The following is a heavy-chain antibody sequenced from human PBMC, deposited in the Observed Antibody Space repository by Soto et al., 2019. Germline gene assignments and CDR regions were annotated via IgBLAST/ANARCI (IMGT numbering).Heavy chain of an antibody. Sequence: EVQLVESGGGLVEPGGSLRLSCAASGFSFINAWMNWVRQAPGKGLEWVGRIKSTSDGGTIDYAAPVKGRFTISRDDSKDTLYLQMNSLKTEDTAVYYCATDNKGMAGKIFDYWGQGTLVTVSS. CDR1: GFSFINAW. D-gene: IGHD3-10*01. J-gene: IGHJ4*02. CDR3: ATDNKGMAGKIFDY. CDR2: IKSTSDGGTI. V-gene: IGHV3-15*07.